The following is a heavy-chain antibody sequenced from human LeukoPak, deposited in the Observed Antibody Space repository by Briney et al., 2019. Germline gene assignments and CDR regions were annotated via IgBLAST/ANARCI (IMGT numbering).Heavy chain of an antibody. V-gene: IGHV1-24*01. Sequence: ASVNVSCKISGRTLTELSMHWVRQTRGKGLEWMGGFTPEDHKTAYAQKFQGRVTLIEDTSTNTAYMELRGLTSEDTAVYYCATEALFGAIKSPDYWGQGTLVTVSS. J-gene: IGHJ4*02. D-gene: IGHD3-3*01. CDR2: FTPEDHKT. CDR3: ATEALFGAIKSPDY. CDR1: GRTLTELS.